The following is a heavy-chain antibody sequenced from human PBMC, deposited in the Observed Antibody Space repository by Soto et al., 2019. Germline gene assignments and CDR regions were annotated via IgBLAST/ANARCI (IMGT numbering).Heavy chain of an antibody. CDR2: MNPNSGNT. Sequence: ASVKVSCKASGYTFTSYDINWVRQATGQGLEWMGWMNPNSGNTGYAQKFQGRVTMARNTSISTAYMELSSLRSEDTAVYYCARPGLGGFGELLPYYYYYYGMDVWGQGTTVTVSS. V-gene: IGHV1-8*01. D-gene: IGHD3-10*01. CDR3: ARPGLGGFGELLPYYYYYYGMDV. J-gene: IGHJ6*02. CDR1: GYTFTSYD.